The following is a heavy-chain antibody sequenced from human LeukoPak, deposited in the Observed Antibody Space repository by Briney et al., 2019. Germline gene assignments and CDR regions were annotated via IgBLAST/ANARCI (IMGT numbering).Heavy chain of an antibody. CDR1: GGSLSIYY. CDR2: IYSSGST. D-gene: IGHD1-26*01. V-gene: IGHV4-4*07. Sequence: SETLSLTCTVSGGSLSIYYWRWIRQPAGKGLEWIGRIYSSGSTHYNPSLESRVTMSVDTSKNQFSLKVNYVTAADTAVYYCARTSATGGTYFDYWGQGTLVTVSS. CDR3: ARTSATGGTYFDY. J-gene: IGHJ4*02.